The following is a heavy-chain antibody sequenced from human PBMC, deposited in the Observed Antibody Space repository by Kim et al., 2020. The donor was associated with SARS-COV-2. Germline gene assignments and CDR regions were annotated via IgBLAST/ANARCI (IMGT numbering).Heavy chain of an antibody. J-gene: IGHJ6*02. D-gene: IGHD6-13*01. Sequence: VRITITNDNSKNTLYLQMNSLRAEDTAVYYCAKALGYSSSWAHYYYGMDVWGQGTTVTVSS. V-gene: IGHV3-23*01. CDR3: AKALGYSSSWAHYYYGMDV.